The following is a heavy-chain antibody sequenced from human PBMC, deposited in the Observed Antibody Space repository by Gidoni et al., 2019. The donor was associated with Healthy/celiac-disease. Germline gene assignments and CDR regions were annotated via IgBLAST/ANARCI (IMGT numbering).Heavy chain of an antibody. J-gene: IGHJ3*02. D-gene: IGHD1-26*01. CDR2: ISSSSSYI. CDR3: ARVGPRYSGAFDI. V-gene: IGHV3-21*01. CDR1: GFTFSSYS. Sequence: EVQLVESGGGLVKPGGSLRLSCAASGFTFSSYSMNWVRQAPGKGLEWVSSISSSSSYIYYADSVKGRFTISRDNAKNSLYLQMNSLRAEDTAVYYCARVGPRYSGAFDIWGQGTMVTVSS.